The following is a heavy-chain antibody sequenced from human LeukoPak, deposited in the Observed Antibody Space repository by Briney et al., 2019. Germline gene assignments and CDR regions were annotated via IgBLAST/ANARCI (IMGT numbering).Heavy chain of an antibody. Sequence: PSETLSLTCTVSGGSISSGSYYWSWDRQPDGKGLEWVGRIYTSASTNYHPSLKSRATISVDTSKNQFSLKLSSVTAADTAVYYCAGSFLLDSSGYYRDYWGQGTLVTVSS. CDR3: AGSFLLDSSGYYRDY. V-gene: IGHV4-61*02. D-gene: IGHD3-22*01. CDR1: GGSISSGSYY. CDR2: IYTSAST. J-gene: IGHJ4*02.